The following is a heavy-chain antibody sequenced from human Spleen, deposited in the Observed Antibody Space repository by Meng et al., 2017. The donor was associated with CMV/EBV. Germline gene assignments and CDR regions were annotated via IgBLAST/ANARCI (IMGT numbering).Heavy chain of an antibody. J-gene: IGHJ3*01. D-gene: IGHD2-15*01. CDR2: IDHRGST. V-gene: IGHV4-34*01. CDR1: GESFSGNY. CDR3: ARRYCSSSSCVGDHAFDF. Sequence: SETLSLTCAAYGESFSGNYWSFIRQPPGKGLQWIGEIDHRGSTNYNPPLQSRVSMSIDTSKNQFSLSLSSVTAADTAVYYCARRYCSSSSCVGDHAFDFWGQGTMVTVSS.